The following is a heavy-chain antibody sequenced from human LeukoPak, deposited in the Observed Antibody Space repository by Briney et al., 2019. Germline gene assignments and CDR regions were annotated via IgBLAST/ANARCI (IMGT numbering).Heavy chain of an antibody. CDR3: ARDAYYGSDDAFDI. J-gene: IGHJ3*02. D-gene: IGHD3-10*01. CDR1: GGSISSGGYY. CDR2: IYFSGSP. V-gene: IGHV4-31*03. Sequence: SQTLSLTCTVSGGSISSGGYYWSWIRQHPGKGPEWIGYIYFSGSPYYNPSLKSRVTISVDTSKNQFSLKLSSVTAADTAVYYCARDAYYGSDDAFDIWGQGTMVTVSS.